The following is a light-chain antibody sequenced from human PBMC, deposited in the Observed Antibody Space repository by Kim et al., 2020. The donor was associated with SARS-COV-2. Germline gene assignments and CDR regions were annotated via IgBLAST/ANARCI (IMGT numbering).Light chain of an antibody. J-gene: IGKJ4*01. CDR3: QQYNRWFALS. Sequence: SPGESAAISCSASQNVSSNIAWYQQKPGQAPRLLINDAYSRATGGPARFSGSGSGTELTLTISSLQSEDSAVYHCQQYNRWFALSFGGGTKVDIK. CDR1: QNVSSN. V-gene: IGKV3-15*01. CDR2: DAY.